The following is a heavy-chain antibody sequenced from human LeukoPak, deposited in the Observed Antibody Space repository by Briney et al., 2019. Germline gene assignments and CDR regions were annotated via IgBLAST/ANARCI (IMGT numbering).Heavy chain of an antibody. D-gene: IGHD7-27*01. Sequence: GGSLRLSCAAAGFTSSTYAMTWVRQPPGKGLGWVTAIIGSGNTTYYADSVKSMFTISRDNSKYTLYLQMNSQRVEDTSVYYCAKNWGAIRGVSDPWGQGTLVIVSS. CDR1: GFTSSTYA. V-gene: IGHV3-23*01. CDR3: AKNWGAIRGVSDP. CDR2: IIGSGNTT. J-gene: IGHJ5*02.